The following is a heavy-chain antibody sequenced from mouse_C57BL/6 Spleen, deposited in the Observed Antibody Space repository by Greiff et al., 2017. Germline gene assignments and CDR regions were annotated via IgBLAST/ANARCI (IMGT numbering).Heavy chain of an antibody. CDR3: ARGEYYGSSSCAMDY. Sequence: QVQLKESGAELVRPGTSVKMSCKASGYTFTNYWIGWAKQRPGHGLEWIGDIYPGGGYTNYNEKFKGQATLTADKSSSTAYLQFSSLTSEDSAIYYSARGEYYGSSSCAMDYWGQGTSVTVSS. J-gene: IGHJ4*01. D-gene: IGHD1-1*01. CDR2: IYPGGGYT. V-gene: IGHV1-63*01. CDR1: GYTFTNYW.